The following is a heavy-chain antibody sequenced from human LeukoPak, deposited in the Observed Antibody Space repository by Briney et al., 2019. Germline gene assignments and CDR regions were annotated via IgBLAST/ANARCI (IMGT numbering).Heavy chain of an antibody. CDR3: ARDKSENFWRGLYYYYMGV. Sequence: SETLSLTCTVSGGSISSGGYYWSWIRQPPGKGLEWIGYIYHSGSTYYNPSLKSRVTISVDRSKNQFSLKLSSVTAADTAVYYCARDKSENFWRGLYYYYMGVWGKGTTVTVSS. V-gene: IGHV4-30-2*01. J-gene: IGHJ6*03. D-gene: IGHD3-3*01. CDR1: GGSISSGGYY. CDR2: IYHSGST.